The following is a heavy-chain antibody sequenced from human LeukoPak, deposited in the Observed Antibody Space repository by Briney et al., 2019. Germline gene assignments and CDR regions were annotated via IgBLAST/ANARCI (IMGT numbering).Heavy chain of an antibody. J-gene: IGHJ4*02. Sequence: PSETLSLTCAVHGGSFSGYYWSWIRQPPEKGLEWIGEINHSGSTNYNPSLKSRVTISVDTSKNQFSLKLSSVTAADTAVYYCARGGSQTQYYYDSSGYYKRPGRPFDYWGQGTLVTVSS. CDR3: ARGGSQTQYYYDSSGYYKRPGRPFDY. CDR2: INHSGST. V-gene: IGHV4-34*01. CDR1: GGSFSGYY. D-gene: IGHD3-22*01.